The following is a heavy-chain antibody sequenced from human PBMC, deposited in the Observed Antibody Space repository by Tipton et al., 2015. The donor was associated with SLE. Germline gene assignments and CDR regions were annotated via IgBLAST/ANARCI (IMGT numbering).Heavy chain of an antibody. J-gene: IGHJ3*02. CDR2: IYYSGSA. CDR3: ARLKSSVWGTYRDDSFDI. D-gene: IGHD3-16*02. Sequence: GLVKPSETLSLTCTVSGSSITSHYCSWIRQSPGKGLEWIGYIYYSGSAEYNPSLKSRVTISVDTSKNQVSLNLSSVTAADTAIYYCARLKSSVWGTYRDDSFDIWGRRTMVTVSS. V-gene: IGHV4-59*08. CDR1: GSSITSHY.